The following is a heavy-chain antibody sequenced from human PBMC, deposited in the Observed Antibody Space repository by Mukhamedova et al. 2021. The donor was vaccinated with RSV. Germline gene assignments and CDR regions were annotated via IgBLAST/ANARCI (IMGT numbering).Heavy chain of an antibody. V-gene: IGHV3-72*01. Sequence: DWVRQAPGKGLEWVGRTRNKAYGSTTEYAASVKGRFTISRDHSKNSLYLQMNSLKTEDTAVYYCARVGSYRWGYGMDVWDQGTTVT. CDR3: ARVGSYRWGYGMDV. J-gene: IGHJ6*02. D-gene: IGHD3-10*01. CDR2: TRNKAYGSTT.